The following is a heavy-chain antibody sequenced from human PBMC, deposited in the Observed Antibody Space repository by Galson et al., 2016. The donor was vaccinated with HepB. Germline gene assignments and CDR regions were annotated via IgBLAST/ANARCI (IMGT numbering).Heavy chain of an antibody. CDR3: ARGDYYSSDDGLGV. D-gene: IGHD5-12*01. CDR2: ISYDGSKK. J-gene: IGHJ6*02. CDR1: GFTFRSYA. Sequence: SLRLSCAASGFTFRSYAMHWVRRPPGKGLEWVAVISYDGSKKLSADSGKGRLTISRDISKNTLFLQMNSLRPEDTAVYYCARGDYYSSDDGLGVWGQGTPVTVSS. V-gene: IGHV3-30*03.